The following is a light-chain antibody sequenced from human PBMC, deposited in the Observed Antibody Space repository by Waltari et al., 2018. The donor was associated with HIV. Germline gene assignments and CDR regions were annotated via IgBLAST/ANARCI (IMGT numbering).Light chain of an antibody. V-gene: IGLV2-14*01. CDR1: SRDVGGYDH. CDR2: EVS. Sequence: QSALTQPASVSGSPGQSVTISCPGTSRDVGGYDHYSWYQQHPGKAPKLMIYEVSNRPSGVSNRFSGSKSGNTASLTISGLQAEDEADYYCSSYTSSSSVVFGGGTKLTVL. CDR3: SSYTSSSSVV. J-gene: IGLJ2*01.